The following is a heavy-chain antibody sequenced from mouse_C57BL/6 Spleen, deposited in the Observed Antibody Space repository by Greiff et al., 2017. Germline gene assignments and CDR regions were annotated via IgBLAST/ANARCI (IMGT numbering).Heavy chain of an antibody. V-gene: IGHV5-6*01. Sequence: EVKLVESGGDLVQPGGSLKLSCAASGFTFSSYGMSWVRQTPDKRLEWVATISSGGSYTSYPDSVKGRFTISRDNAKNTLYLQMSSLESEDTAMYYCAPYYSKGDYYAMDYWGTGTSVTVSS. CDR2: ISSGGSYT. CDR1: GFTFSSYG. CDR3: APYYSKGDYYAMDY. J-gene: IGHJ4*01. D-gene: IGHD2-5*01.